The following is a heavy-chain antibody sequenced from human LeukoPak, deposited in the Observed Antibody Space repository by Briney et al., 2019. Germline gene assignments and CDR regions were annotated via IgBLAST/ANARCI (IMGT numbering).Heavy chain of an antibody. J-gene: IGHJ4*02. CDR1: GFTVSSNY. V-gene: IGHV3-66*02. Sequence: QPGGSLRLSCAASGFTVSSNYMSWVRQAPGKGLEWVSTITDSGDTTYSADSVKGRFTISRDNSRNTLYLQMNSLRAEDTAVYYCAKDSQDRGPYLYYWGQGTLVTVSP. D-gene: IGHD2-21*01. CDR2: ITDSGDTT. CDR3: AKDSQDRGPYLYY.